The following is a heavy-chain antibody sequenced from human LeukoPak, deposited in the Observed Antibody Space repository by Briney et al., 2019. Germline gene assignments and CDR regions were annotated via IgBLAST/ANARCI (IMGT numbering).Heavy chain of an antibody. D-gene: IGHD3-3*01. J-gene: IGHJ4*02. CDR3: AKEGYDFWSGPRGADY. CDR2: ISGSGGST. CDR1: GFTVSSNY. Sequence: GGSLRLSCAASGFTVSSNYMSWVRQAPGKGLEWVSAISGSGGSTYYADSVKGRFTISRDNSKNTLYLQMNSLRAEDTAVYYCAKEGYDFWSGPRGADYWGQGTLVTVSS. V-gene: IGHV3-23*01.